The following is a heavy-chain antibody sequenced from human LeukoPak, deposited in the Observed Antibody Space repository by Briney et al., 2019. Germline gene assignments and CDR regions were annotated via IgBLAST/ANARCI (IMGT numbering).Heavy chain of an antibody. J-gene: IGHJ4*02. CDR2: IYHSGST. D-gene: IGHD3-22*01. V-gene: IGHV4-34*01. CDR1: GGSFSGYY. Sequence: KPSETLSLTCAVYGGSFSGYYWSWIRQPPGKGLEWIGYIYHSGSTYYNPSLKSRVTISVDRSKNQFSLKLSSVTAADAAVYYCASGSSGYYFFDYWGQGTLVTVSS. CDR3: ASGSSGYYFFDY.